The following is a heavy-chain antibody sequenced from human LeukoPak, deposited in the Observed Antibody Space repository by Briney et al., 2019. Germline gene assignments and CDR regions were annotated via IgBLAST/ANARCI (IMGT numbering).Heavy chain of an antibody. CDR1: GFTFSSYE. CDR2: ISSSGSTI. D-gene: IGHD3-10*01. CDR3: ALINVWFGEYYGMDV. J-gene: IGHJ6*02. V-gene: IGHV3-48*03. Sequence: EGSLRLSCAASGFTFSSYEMNWVRQAPGKGLEWVSYISSSGSTIYYADSVKGRFTISRDNAKNSLYLQMNSLRAEDTAVYYCALINVWFGEYYGMDVWGQGTTVTVSS.